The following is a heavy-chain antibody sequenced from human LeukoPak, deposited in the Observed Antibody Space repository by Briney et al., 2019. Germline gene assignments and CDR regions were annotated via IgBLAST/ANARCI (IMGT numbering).Heavy chain of an antibody. CDR1: GVSISTSGYY. CDR3: ARGGPYGDPYTF. D-gene: IGHD4-17*01. Sequence: SETLSLTCTVTGVSISTSGYYRSWIRQTPGRGLELIGFIPFRGGTYYNPSLTNRISISLDTSNNQFSLKLSSVTAADTAVYYCARGGPYGDPYTFWGQGAVIAVSS. J-gene: IGHJ1*01. CDR2: IPFRGGT. V-gene: IGHV4-30-4*01.